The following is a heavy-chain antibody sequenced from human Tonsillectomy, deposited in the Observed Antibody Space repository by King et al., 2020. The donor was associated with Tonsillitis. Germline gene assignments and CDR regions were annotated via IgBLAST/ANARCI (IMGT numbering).Heavy chain of an antibody. CDR1: GFTFSNYN. CDR2: IRTRSSSI. D-gene: IGHD3-22*01. Sequence: VQLVESGGGLVQPGGSLRLSCAASGFTFSNYNMNWVRQAPGKGLEWVSYIRTRSSSIYYADSVKGRFTISRDNAKNSLYLQMNSLRAEDTAVYYCARDYYDISGYYRGGYWGQGTLVTVSS. V-gene: IGHV3-48*04. J-gene: IGHJ4*02. CDR3: ARDYYDISGYYRGGY.